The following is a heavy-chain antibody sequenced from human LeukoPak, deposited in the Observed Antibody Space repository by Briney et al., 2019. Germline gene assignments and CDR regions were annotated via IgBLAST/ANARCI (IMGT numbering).Heavy chain of an antibody. V-gene: IGHV1-18*01. J-gene: IGHJ6*03. CDR3: ARSGYYGHYMDV. CDR2: ISAYNGNT. Sequence: ASVTASCTASGYTFTSYGISWVRQAPGQGLEWMGWISAYNGNTNYAQKLQGRVTMTTDTSTSTAYMELRSLRSDDTAVYYCARSGYYGHYMDVWGKGTTVTISS. D-gene: IGHD3-3*01. CDR1: GYTFTSYG.